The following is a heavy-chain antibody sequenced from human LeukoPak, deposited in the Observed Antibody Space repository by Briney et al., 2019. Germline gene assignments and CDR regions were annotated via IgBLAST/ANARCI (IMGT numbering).Heavy chain of an antibody. CDR3: ARDPHSYYYDSSGYYWGAFDI. D-gene: IGHD3-22*01. V-gene: IGHV4-39*07. J-gene: IGHJ3*02. Sequence: SETLSLTCTVSGGSISSSSYYWGWIRQPPGKGLEWIGSIYYSGSTNYNPSLKSRVTISVDKSKNQFSLKLSSVTAADTAVYYCARDPHSYYYDSSGYYWGAFDIWGQGTMVTVSS. CDR2: IYYSGST. CDR1: GGSISSSSYY.